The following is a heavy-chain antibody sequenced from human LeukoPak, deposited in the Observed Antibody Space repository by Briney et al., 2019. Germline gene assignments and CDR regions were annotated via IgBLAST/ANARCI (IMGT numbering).Heavy chain of an antibody. Sequence: PGGSLRLSCAASGFTFSSYEMNWVRQAPGKGLEWVSYVSSSGSTIYYADSVKGRFTISRDNAKNSLYLQMNSLRAEDTTVYYCAELGITMIGGVWGKGTTVTISS. V-gene: IGHV3-48*03. CDR2: VSSSGSTI. D-gene: IGHD3-10*02. CDR3: AELGITMIGGV. CDR1: GFTFSSYE. J-gene: IGHJ6*04.